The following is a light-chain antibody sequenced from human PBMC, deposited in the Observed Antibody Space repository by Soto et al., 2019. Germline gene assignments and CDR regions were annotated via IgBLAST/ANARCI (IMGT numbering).Light chain of an antibody. CDR2: ATS. V-gene: IGKV1-39*01. Sequence: DIQMTQSPSTLSASVGDRVTLTCRASQSISSYLNWYQQKPGKAPNLLIHATSRLQTGVPSRSSGSGSGTDFTLTISSLQPEDFATYYCQESYSTSWTFGQGTKVDIK. CDR1: QSISSY. CDR3: QESYSTSWT. J-gene: IGKJ1*01.